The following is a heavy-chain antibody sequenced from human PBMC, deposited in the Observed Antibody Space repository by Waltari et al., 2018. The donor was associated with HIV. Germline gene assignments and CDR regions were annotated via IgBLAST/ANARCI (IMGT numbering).Heavy chain of an antibody. CDR2: IYSGGST. CDR1: GFTVSSNY. CDR3: ARDLRRGVRQGYYYGMHV. J-gene: IGHJ6*02. Sequence: EVQLVESGGGLIQPGGSLRLSCAASGFTVSSNYMSWVRQAPGKGLEWVSVIYSGGSTYYADSVKGRFTISRDNSKNTLYLQMNSLRAEDTAVYYCARDLRRGVRQGYYYGMHVWGQGTTVTVSS. V-gene: IGHV3-53*01. D-gene: IGHD3-3*01.